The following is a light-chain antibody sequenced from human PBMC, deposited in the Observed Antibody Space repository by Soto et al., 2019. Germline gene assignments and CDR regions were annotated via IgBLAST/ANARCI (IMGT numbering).Light chain of an antibody. Sequence: EIVMTQSPATLSVSPGERATLSCRASQSVSSNLAWYQQKPGQAPRLLIYGASTRATGIPARFSGSGSGTEFTLTISSLQSVDFAVYYCQQYNNWPPERTFGQGTKVEI. CDR3: QQYNNWPPERT. V-gene: IGKV3-15*01. J-gene: IGKJ1*01. CDR2: GAS. CDR1: QSVSSN.